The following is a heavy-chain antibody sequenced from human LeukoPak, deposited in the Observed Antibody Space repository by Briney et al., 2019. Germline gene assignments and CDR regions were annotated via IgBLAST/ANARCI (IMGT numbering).Heavy chain of an antibody. Sequence: PGGSLRLSCAASGFTFSSYWMSWVRQAPGKGLEWVANIKQDGSEKYYVDSVKGRFTISRDNAKNSLYLQMNSLRAEDTAVYYCARLVVTAVGVRAYYYYYYMTSGAKGPRSPSP. CDR1: GFTFSSYW. D-gene: IGHD2-21*02. CDR2: IKQDGSEK. V-gene: IGHV3-7*01. CDR3: ARLVVTAVGVRAYYYYYYMTS. J-gene: IGHJ6*03.